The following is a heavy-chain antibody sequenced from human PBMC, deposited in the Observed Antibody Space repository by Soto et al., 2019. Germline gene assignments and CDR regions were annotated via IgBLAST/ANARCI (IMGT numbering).Heavy chain of an antibody. Sequence: SEPLSLTCTVAGGSISSSRYFWGRIRQPPGKGLEWIGNLFYSGSTHFNPSLKSRITMSVDTSKSQISLKLSSVTAADTAVYYCARDLVATGYFDYWGQGTLVTVSS. CDR3: ARDLVATGYFDY. CDR2: LFYSGST. V-gene: IGHV4-39*07. CDR1: GGSISSSRYF. J-gene: IGHJ4*02. D-gene: IGHD5-12*01.